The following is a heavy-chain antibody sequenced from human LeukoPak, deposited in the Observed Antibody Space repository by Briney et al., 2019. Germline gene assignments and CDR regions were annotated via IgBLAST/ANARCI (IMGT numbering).Heavy chain of an antibody. CDR2: IYPGDSDA. J-gene: IGHJ4*02. CDR3: ATVGLLGFYFDY. CDR1: GYSFTTYW. Sequence: GESLKISCKGSGYSFTTYWIGWVRQMPGKGLEWMGIIYPGDSDAKYSPSFQGQVTISADKSINTAYLQWSSLKASDTAMYYCATVGLLGFYFDYWGQGTLVTASS. D-gene: IGHD2-15*01. V-gene: IGHV5-51*01.